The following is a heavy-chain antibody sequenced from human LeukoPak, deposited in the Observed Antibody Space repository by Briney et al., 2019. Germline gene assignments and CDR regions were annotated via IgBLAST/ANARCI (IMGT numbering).Heavy chain of an antibody. CDR3: ARYGGNLRIYAFDI. CDR2: INPSSGST. J-gene: IGHJ3*02. CDR1: GYSFTSYY. V-gene: IGHV1-46*01. D-gene: IGHD1-26*01. Sequence: ASVKVSCKASGYSFTSYYVHWVRQAPGQGLEWMGIINPSSGSTDYAQKFQGRVTMTRDTSTSTVYMELSSLRSEDTAVYYCARYGGNLRIYAFDIWGQGTMVTV.